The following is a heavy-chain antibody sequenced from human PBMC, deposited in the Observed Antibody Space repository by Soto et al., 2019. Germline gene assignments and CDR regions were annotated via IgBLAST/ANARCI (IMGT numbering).Heavy chain of an antibody. CDR3: ARPDLHYDFLTGRPSSYYGTDV. D-gene: IGHD3-9*01. J-gene: IGHJ6*02. CDR2: INHSGST. CDR1: GGSFSGYY. Sequence: SETLSLTCAVYGGSFSGYYWSWIRQPPGKGLEWIGEINHSGSTNYNPSLKSRVTISVDTSKNQFSLKLSSVTAADTAVYYCARPDLHYDFLTGRPSSYYGTDVWGQGTTVTVSS. V-gene: IGHV4-34*01.